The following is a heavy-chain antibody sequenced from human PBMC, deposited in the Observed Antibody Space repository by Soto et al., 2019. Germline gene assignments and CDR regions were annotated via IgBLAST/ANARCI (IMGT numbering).Heavy chain of an antibody. CDR2: IDYSGGTT. CDR1: GFTFSRLA. D-gene: IGHD6-19*01. V-gene: IGHV3-23*01. CDR3: AKDATRTDGWYYFDY. J-gene: IGHJ4*02. Sequence: EVQLLQSGGGLVQPGGSLRLSCAASGFTFSRLAMGWVRQAPGKGLEWLSVIDYSGGTTYYTDSVKGRFSISRDNSKKMLYLQMNSLRAEDTAVYYCAKDATRTDGWYYFDYWGQGALVTVSS.